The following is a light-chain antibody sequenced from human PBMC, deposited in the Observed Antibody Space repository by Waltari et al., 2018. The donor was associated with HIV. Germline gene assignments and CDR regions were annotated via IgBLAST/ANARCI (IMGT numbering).Light chain of an antibody. CDR1: SSNIGNNY. CDR2: DKD. V-gene: IGLV1-51*01. Sequence: QSVLTQPPSVSAAPGQRVTISCSGSSSNIGNNYVSWYQQLPGTGPKVPIYDKDERPSGLPDRFSGSKAGTSASLDITGLQTGDEADYYCGTWDSSLSGVVFGGGTKLTVL. CDR3: GTWDSSLSGVV. J-gene: IGLJ3*02.